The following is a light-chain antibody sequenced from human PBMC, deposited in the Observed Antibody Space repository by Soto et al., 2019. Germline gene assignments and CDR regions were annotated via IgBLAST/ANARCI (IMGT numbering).Light chain of an antibody. J-gene: IGKJ4*01. V-gene: IGKV3-11*01. CDR1: QSVSSY. CDR2: DAS. Sequence: EIVLTQSPATLSLSPGERAALSCRASQSVSSYLAWYQQKPGQAPRLLIYDASNRATGIAARFSGSGSGTDFTLTISGLEPEDFAVYYCQQRSNWPSTFGGGTKVEIK. CDR3: QQRSNWPST.